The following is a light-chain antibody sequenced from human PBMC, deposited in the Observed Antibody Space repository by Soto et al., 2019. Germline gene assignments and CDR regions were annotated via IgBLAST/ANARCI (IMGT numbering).Light chain of an antibody. CDR1: QSVSRSY. J-gene: IGKJ4*01. CDR3: EQYGTSPLT. CDR2: GSS. V-gene: IGKV3-20*01. Sequence: DNVLTQSPGTLSLSPGDRATISCRAIQSVSRSYFALYQQKPGQAPRLLIYGSSRRDTCIADRFSGSGSGKDFPLTISRMEPEDIAVYYSEQYGTSPLTFGGGNKVEI.